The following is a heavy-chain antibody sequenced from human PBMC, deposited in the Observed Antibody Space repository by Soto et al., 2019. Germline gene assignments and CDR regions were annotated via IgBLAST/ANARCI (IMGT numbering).Heavy chain of an antibody. J-gene: IGHJ4*02. Sequence: QVQLVESGGGVVQPGRSLRLSCAASGFTFSSYGMHWVRQAPGKGLGWVAVIWYDGSNKYYADSVKGRFTISRDNSKNTLYLQMNSLRAEDTAVYYCARDLSSGCIDYWGQGTLVTVSS. V-gene: IGHV3-33*01. CDR2: IWYDGSNK. CDR1: GFTFSSYG. CDR3: ARDLSSGCIDY. D-gene: IGHD6-19*01.